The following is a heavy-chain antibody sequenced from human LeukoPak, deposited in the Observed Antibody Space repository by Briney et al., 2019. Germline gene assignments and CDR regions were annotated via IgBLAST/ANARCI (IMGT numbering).Heavy chain of an antibody. CDR2: IMPLFGTA. CDR3: ARDVHGDYGSGWFDP. CDR1: GGTFDNSA. J-gene: IGHJ5*02. Sequence: ASVKVSCXTSGGTFDNSAISWVRQAPGQGLEWLGGIMPLFGTAGYVQKFQGRVTITKDESTRTVYLELTSLTSDDTAVYYCARDVHGDYGSGWFDPWGPGTLVSVSS. D-gene: IGHD4-17*01. V-gene: IGHV1-69*05.